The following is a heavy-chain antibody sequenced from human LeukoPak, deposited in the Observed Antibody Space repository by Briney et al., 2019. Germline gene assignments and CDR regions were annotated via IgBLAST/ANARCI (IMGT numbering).Heavy chain of an antibody. CDR2: IYYSGST. CDR1: GGSISSYY. J-gene: IGHJ3*02. Sequence: PSETLSLTCTVSGGSISSYYWSWIRQPPGKGLEWIGYIYYSGSTNYNPSLKSRVTISVDTSKNQFSLKLSSVTAADTAVYYCASVSYSSSLGAFDIWGQGTMVTVSS. CDR3: ASVSYSSSLGAFDI. V-gene: IGHV4-59*01. D-gene: IGHD6-6*01.